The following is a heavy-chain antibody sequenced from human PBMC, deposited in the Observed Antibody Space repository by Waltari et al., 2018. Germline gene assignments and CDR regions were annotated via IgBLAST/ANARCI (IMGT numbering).Heavy chain of an antibody. CDR1: GFTFSIYS. CDR3: AKDRGSGSYRVDAFDI. CDR2: ISGSGGST. D-gene: IGHD3-10*01. Sequence: VQLLVSVGGLVQPGGSLRLSCAASGFTFSIYSMSWVRQAPGKGLEWVSAISGSGGSTYYADSVKGRFTISRDNSKNTLYLQMNSLRAEDTAVYYCAKDRGSGSYRVDAFDIWGQGTMVTVSS. V-gene: IGHV3-23*01. J-gene: IGHJ3*02.